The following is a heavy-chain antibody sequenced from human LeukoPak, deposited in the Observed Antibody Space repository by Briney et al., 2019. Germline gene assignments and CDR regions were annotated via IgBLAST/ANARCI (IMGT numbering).Heavy chain of an antibody. D-gene: IGHD6-6*01. CDR3: ARGGNSSWDY. V-gene: IGHV3-7*01. J-gene: IGHJ4*02. CDR2: IKPDGTEK. Sequence: GGSLRLSCAASGFVSSNYWMSWVRQAPGKGLEWVANIKPDGTEKYYVDSLKGRFTISRDNAKNSLYLQMNSLRVEDTAVYYCARGGNSSWDYWGQGALVTVSS. CDR1: GFVSSNYW.